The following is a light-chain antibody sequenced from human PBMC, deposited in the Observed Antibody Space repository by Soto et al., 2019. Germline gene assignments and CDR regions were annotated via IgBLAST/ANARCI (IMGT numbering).Light chain of an antibody. CDR1: VLARKY. CDR3: YSAADNNHVF. CDR2: KDT. V-gene: IGLV3-27*01. Sequence: SYELTQPSSVSVSPGQTARITCSGDVLARKYARWFQQKPVQAPVLVIYKDTERPSGIPEGFSGSDSGTTVTLTISGARVDDKADSCCYSAADNNHVFFVRGTQLTPL. J-gene: IGLJ7*02.